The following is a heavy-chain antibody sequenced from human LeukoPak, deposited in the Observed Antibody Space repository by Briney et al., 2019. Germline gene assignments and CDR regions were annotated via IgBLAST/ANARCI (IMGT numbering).Heavy chain of an antibody. CDR2: IYYSGST. D-gene: IGHD6-19*01. CDR3: ATRGYSSGWGSED. J-gene: IGHJ4*02. CDR1: GGSISSYY. Sequence: SETLSLTCTVSGGSISSYYWSWIRQPPGKGLEWIGYIYYSGSTNYNPSLKSRVTISVDTSKNQFSLKLSSVTAADTAVYYCATRGYSSGWGSEDWGQGTLVTVSS. V-gene: IGHV4-59*08.